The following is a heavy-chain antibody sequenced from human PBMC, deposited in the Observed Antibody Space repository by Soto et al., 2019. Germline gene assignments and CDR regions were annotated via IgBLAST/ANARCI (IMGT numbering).Heavy chain of an antibody. J-gene: IGHJ4*02. D-gene: IGHD3-22*01. CDR3: ARDITMIVVVITNPLFDY. Sequence: PGGSLRLSCVASEFTFSSYEMNWVRQAPGKGLEWVSYISSSGTTIYYTDSVKGRFTISRDNAKKSLYPQMNSLRAEDTAVYYCARDITMIVVVITNPLFDYWGQGTLVTVSS. V-gene: IGHV3-48*03. CDR2: ISSSGTTI. CDR1: EFTFSSYE.